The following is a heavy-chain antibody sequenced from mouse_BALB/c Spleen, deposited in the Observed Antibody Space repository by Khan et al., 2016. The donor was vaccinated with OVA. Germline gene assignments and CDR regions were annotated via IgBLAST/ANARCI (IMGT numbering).Heavy chain of an antibody. CDR2: ISSGSSTI. D-gene: IGHD1-2*01. J-gene: IGHJ2*01. V-gene: IGHV5-17*02. CDR1: GFTFSSFG. CDR3: ARFPIYDGDLDY. Sequence: EVELVESGGGLVQPGGSRKLSCAASGFTFSSFGMHWVRQAPEKGLEWFAYISSGSSTIYYADTVKGRFTILRDNPKNPLFLQMTSLRSEDTAMYYCARFPIYDGDLDYWGQGTTVTVSS.